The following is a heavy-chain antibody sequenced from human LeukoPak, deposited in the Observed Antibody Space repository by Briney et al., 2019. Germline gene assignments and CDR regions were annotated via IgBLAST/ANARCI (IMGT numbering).Heavy chain of an antibody. Sequence: SETLSLTCTVSGGSISSYYWSWIRQPPGKGLEWIGYIYYSGSTNYNPSLKSRVTISVDTSKNQFSLKLSSVTAADTAVYYCARTDSYYDTSGYWHNYFDYWGQGTLVTVSS. CDR1: GGSISSYY. CDR3: ARTDSYYDTSGYWHNYFDY. J-gene: IGHJ4*02. CDR2: IYYSGST. D-gene: IGHD3-22*01. V-gene: IGHV4-59*01.